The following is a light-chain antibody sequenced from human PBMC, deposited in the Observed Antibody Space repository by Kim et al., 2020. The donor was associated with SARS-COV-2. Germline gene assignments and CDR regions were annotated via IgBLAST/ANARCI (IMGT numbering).Light chain of an antibody. CDR1: ALPKQY. CDR3: QSADSSGTYVV. Sequence: SYELTQQPSVSVSPGQTARITCSGDALPKQYAYWYQQKPGQAPVLVIYKDSERPSGIPERFSGSSSGTTVTLTISGVQAEDEADYYCQSADSSGTYVVFGGGTQLTVL. CDR2: KDS. V-gene: IGLV3-25*03. J-gene: IGLJ2*01.